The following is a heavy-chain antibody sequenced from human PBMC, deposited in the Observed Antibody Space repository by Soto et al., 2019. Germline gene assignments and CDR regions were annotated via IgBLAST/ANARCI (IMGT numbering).Heavy chain of an antibody. CDR2: IYWDDDT. J-gene: IGHJ4*02. CDR3: ARLTDLYIMFDY. D-gene: IGHD3-16*01. CDR1: GFSLSTNEVG. V-gene: IGHV2-5*02. Sequence: QITLKESGPTVVKPTQTLTLTCTFSGFSLSTNEVGVGWIRQPPGKALEWLGTIYWDDDTRYNPTLRNRLTITKDNPKDRVVLSVTDMDVTDTATYYCARLTDLYIMFDYWGQGTLVTVSS.